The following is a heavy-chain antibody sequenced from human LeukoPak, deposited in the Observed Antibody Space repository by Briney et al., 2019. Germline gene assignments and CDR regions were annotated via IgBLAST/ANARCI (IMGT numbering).Heavy chain of an antibody. V-gene: IGHV1-8*02. J-gene: IGHJ4*02. CDR1: GYTFTGYY. Sequence: GASVKVSCKASGYTFTGYYMHWVRQAPGQGLEWMGWINPNSGNTGYAQKFQGRVTMTRNTSISTAYMELSSLRSEDTAVYYCARGRSGYSYRFDYWGQGTLVTVSS. CDR3: ARGRSGYSYRFDY. D-gene: IGHD5-18*01. CDR2: INPNSGNT.